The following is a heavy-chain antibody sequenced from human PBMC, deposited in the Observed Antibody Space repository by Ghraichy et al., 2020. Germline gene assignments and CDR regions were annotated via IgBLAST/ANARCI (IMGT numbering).Heavy chain of an antibody. CDR2: INAGNGNT. D-gene: IGHD3-3*01. V-gene: IGHV1-3*01. CDR3: ARDPQPFTIFGVDDAFDI. Sequence: ASVKVSCKASGYTFTSYAMHWVRQAPGQRLEWMGWINAGNGNTKYSQKFQGRVTITRDTSASTAYMELSSLRSEDTAVYYCARDPQPFTIFGVDDAFDIWGQGTMVTVSS. J-gene: IGHJ3*02. CDR1: GYTFTSYA.